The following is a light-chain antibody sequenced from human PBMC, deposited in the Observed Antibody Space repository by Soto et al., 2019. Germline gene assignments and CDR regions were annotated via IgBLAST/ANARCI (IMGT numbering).Light chain of an antibody. CDR3: SSYSGTNYHYV. CDR2: EVC. CDR1: SSDVGGYNY. J-gene: IGLJ1*01. V-gene: IGLV2-8*01. Sequence: QSALTQPPSASGSFGQSVTISCTGTSSDVGGYNYVSWYQQHPGKAPKLMIYEVCERPSGVPDRFSGSKSGNTASLTVSGLQADDEADYYCSSYSGTNYHYVFGTGTKATVL.